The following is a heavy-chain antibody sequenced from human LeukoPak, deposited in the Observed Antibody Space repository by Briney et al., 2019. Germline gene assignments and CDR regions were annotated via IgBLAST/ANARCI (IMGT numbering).Heavy chain of an antibody. J-gene: IGHJ4*02. CDR2: INPNSGGT. CDR3: ASYQLTLDY. V-gene: IGHV1-2*02. CDR1: GYTFTSYG. Sequence: ASVKVPCKASGYTFTSYGISWVRQAPGQGLEWMGWINPNSGGTNYAQKFQGRVTMTRDTSISTAYMELSRLRSDDTAVYYCASYQLTLDYWGQGALVTVSS. D-gene: IGHD2-2*01.